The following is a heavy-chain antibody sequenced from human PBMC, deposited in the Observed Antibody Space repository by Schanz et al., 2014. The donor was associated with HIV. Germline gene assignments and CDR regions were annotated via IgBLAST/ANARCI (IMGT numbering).Heavy chain of an antibody. CDR2: ISSGGVTI. CDR1: GFTFNNAW. J-gene: IGHJ4*02. Sequence: VQLVESGGGLVNPGGSLRLSCVASGFTFNNAWMNWVRQAPGKGLEWVSYISSGGVTISYADSMKGRFTISRDNAKKSLYLQMNNLRDEDTAVYFCARVSWGSSWSLDYWGQGTLVTVSS. CDR3: ARVSWGSSWSLDY. D-gene: IGHD6-13*01. V-gene: IGHV3-11*01.